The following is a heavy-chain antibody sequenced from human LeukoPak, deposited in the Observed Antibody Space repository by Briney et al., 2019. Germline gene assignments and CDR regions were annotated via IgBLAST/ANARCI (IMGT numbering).Heavy chain of an antibody. CDR2: ISSSSSYI. CDR1: GFTFSSYS. J-gene: IGHJ4*02. Sequence: GGSLRLSCAASGFTFSSYSMNWVPQAPGKGLEWVSSISSSSSYIYYADSVKGRFTISRDNAKNSLYLQMNSLRAEDTAVYYCARDGRSEYYDSSGYLDYWGQGTLVTVSS. CDR3: ARDGRSEYYDSSGYLDY. D-gene: IGHD3-22*01. V-gene: IGHV3-21*01.